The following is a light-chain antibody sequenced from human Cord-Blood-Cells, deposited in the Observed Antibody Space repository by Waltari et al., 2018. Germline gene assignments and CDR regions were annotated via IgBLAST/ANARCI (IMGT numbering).Light chain of an antibody. CDR2: EGS. CDR1: SSDVGSSNL. CDR3: CSYAGSVV. J-gene: IGLJ2*01. V-gene: IGLV2-23*01. Sequence: QSALTQPASVSGSPGQSLTISCTGTSSDVGSSNLVSWYQQHPGKAPKLMIYEGSKRPSGVSNRFSGSKSGNTASLTISGLQAEDEADYYCCSYAGSVVFGGGTKLTVL.